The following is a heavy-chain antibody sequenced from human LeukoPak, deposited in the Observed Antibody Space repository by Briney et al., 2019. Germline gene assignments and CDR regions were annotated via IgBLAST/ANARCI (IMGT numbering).Heavy chain of an antibody. CDR3: ARDAYCSSTSCYAGYYYYYMYV. Sequence: GGSLRLSCAASGFTFSSYSMNWVRKAPGKGLEWVAVISYDGSNKYYADSVKGRFTISRDNSKNTLYLHMNSLSAADTAVYFCARDAYCSSTSCYAGYYYYYMYVWGKGTTVTVSS. CDR1: GFTFSSYS. D-gene: IGHD2-2*01. V-gene: IGHV3-30*03. J-gene: IGHJ6*03. CDR2: ISYDGSNK.